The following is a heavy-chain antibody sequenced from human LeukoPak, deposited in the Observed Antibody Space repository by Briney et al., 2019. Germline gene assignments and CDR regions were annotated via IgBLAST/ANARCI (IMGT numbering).Heavy chain of an antibody. Sequence: GGSLRLSCAASGFTFITYSMNWVRQAPGKGLGWVSSISSSSSYIYYADSVKGRFTISRDNAKNSLYLQMNSLRAEDTAVYYCARDGYGDYAPDYWGQGTLVTVSS. CDR2: ISSSSSYI. CDR3: ARDGYGDYAPDY. V-gene: IGHV3-21*01. CDR1: GFTFITYS. J-gene: IGHJ4*02. D-gene: IGHD4-17*01.